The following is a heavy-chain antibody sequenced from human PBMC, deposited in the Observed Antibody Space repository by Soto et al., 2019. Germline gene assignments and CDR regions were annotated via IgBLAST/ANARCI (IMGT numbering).Heavy chain of an antibody. CDR1: GGSISSGDYC. CDR2: IYYSGST. Sequence: SETLSLTCTVSGGSISSGDYCWSWIRQPPGKGLEWIGYIYYSGSTYYNPSLKSRVTISVNTSKNQFSLKLSSVTAADTAVYYCARDEDCSSTSCYDIYMDVWGKGTTVTVSS. J-gene: IGHJ6*03. CDR3: ARDEDCSSTSCYDIYMDV. D-gene: IGHD2-2*01. V-gene: IGHV4-61*08.